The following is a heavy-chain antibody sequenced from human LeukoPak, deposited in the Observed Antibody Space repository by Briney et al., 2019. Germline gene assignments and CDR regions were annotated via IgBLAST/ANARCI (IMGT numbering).Heavy chain of an antibody. CDR3: AKMYGGTYIGN. V-gene: IGHV3-7*01. J-gene: IGHJ4*02. D-gene: IGHD1-26*01. Sequence: GGSLRLSCAASGFTFNSYWMSWVRQAPGKGLEWVASVKEDGSEQYYVDSVRGRFIISRDNAKNSLYLQMSSLRAEDTAVYYCAKMYGGTYIGNWGQGTLVTVSA. CDR2: VKEDGSEQ. CDR1: GFTFNSYW.